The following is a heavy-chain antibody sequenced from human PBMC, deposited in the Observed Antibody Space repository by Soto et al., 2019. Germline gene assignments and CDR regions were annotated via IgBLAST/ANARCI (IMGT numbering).Heavy chain of an antibody. J-gene: IGHJ6*02. Sequence: SEALSLTCAVYGGSFSGYYWGWIRQPPGKGLEWIGSIYYSGSTYYNPSLKSRVTISVDTSKNQFSLKLSSVTAADTAVYYCARLGYCISTSCFGYYYYGMDVWGQGTTVTVFS. CDR1: GGSFSGYY. CDR2: IYYSGST. D-gene: IGHD2-2*01. V-gene: IGHV4-39*01. CDR3: ARLGYCISTSCFGYYYYGMDV.